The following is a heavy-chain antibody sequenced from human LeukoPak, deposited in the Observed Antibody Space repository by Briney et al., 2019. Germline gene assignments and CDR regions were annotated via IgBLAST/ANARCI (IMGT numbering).Heavy chain of an antibody. J-gene: IGHJ4*02. V-gene: IGHV3-7*01. CDR2: IKQDGSDK. CDR1: GFTFGTYW. D-gene: IGHD3-10*01. CDR3: ATGPQWFGELFCDY. Sequence: PGGSLRLSCAASGFTFGTYWMSWVRQAPGKGLEWVANIKQDGSDKYYVDSVKGRFTISRDNAKNSLYLQMNSLRAEDTAVYYCATGPQWFGELFCDYWGQGTLVSVSS.